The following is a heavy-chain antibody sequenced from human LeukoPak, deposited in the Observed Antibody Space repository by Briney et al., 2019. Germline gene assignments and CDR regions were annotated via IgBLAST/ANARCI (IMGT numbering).Heavy chain of an antibody. CDR3: ARGWLQPYWYFDL. Sequence: GASVKVPCKASGYTFTNYGISWVRQAPGQGLEWMGWISPYNGNADYAQKLQGRVTMTADTSTTTAYMELRSLRSDDTAVYYCARGWLQPYWYFDLWGRGTLVTVSS. J-gene: IGHJ2*01. CDR1: GYTFTNYG. D-gene: IGHD5-24*01. V-gene: IGHV1-18*01. CDR2: ISPYNGNA.